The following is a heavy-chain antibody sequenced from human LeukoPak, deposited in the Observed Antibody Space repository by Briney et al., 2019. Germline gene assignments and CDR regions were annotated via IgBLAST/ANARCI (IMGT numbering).Heavy chain of an antibody. J-gene: IGHJ1*01. CDR1: GGSISSGDYY. Sequence: SQTLSLACTVSGGSISSGDYYWRWIRQPPGKGLEWIGYIYYSGSTNYNPSLKSRVTISVDTSKNQFSLKLSSVTAADTAVYYCARGGYDSSGLTEYFQHWGQGTLVTVSS. V-gene: IGHV4-61*08. CDR3: ARGGYDSSGLTEYFQH. D-gene: IGHD3-22*01. CDR2: IYYSGST.